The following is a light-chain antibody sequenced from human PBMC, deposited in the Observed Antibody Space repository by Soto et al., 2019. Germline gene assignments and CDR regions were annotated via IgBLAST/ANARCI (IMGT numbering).Light chain of an antibody. CDR2: GAS. CDR3: QHYGSSPET. CDR1: QSVSSNY. V-gene: IGKV3-20*01. J-gene: IGKJ1*01. Sequence: EIVLTQSPGTLSLCPGERATLSCWASQSVSSNYLAWYQQKPGQAPRLLIYGASSRATGIPDRFSGSGSGTDFTLTISRLEPEDFAVYYCQHYGSSPETFGQGTKVDIK.